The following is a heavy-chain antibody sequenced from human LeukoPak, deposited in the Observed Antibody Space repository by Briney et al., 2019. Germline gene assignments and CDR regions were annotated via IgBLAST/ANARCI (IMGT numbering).Heavy chain of an antibody. V-gene: IGHV3-30*19. CDR2: IWYDGSNK. J-gene: IGHJ4*02. CDR1: GFTFSSYG. Sequence: GGSLRLSCAASGFTFSSYGMHWVRQAPGKGLEWVAVIWYDGSNKYYADSVKGRFTISRDNSKNTLYLQMNSLRAEDTAVYYCARDYERYCSSTSCYQLYYWGQGTLVTASS. CDR3: ARDYERYCSSTSCYQLYY. D-gene: IGHD2-2*01.